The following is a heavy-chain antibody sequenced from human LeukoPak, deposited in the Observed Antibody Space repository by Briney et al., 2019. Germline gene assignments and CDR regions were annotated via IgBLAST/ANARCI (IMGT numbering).Heavy chain of an antibody. CDR1: GLTFSSCA. V-gene: IGHV3-23*01. CDR3: ARDTDYYGSGRHGYFDH. D-gene: IGHD3-10*01. CDR2: ISGGGGST. Sequence: GGSLRLSCAASGLTFSSCAMCWVRQAPGKGLEWVSTISGGGGSTYYADSVKGRFTISRDNSKNTLHLQMNSLRAEDTAVYYCARDTDYYGSGRHGYFDHWGQGTLVTVSS. J-gene: IGHJ1*01.